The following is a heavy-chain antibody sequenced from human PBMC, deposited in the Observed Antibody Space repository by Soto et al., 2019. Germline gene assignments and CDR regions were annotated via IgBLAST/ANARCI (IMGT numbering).Heavy chain of an antibody. V-gene: IGHV2-5*02. CDR3: ALSRNLITEDAQVGDFDY. CDR1: GFSLTTDGEG. D-gene: IGHD1-26*01. Sequence: QITLKESGPTLVKSTQTLTLTCSFSGFSLTTDGEGVGWVRQSPGEALERLALIYWDDDERYSPSLKTRLTITKDLSRNQVVLVRTNMEPVDTGTYFCALSRNLITEDAQVGDFDYWGQGT. CDR2: IYWDDDE. J-gene: IGHJ4*02.